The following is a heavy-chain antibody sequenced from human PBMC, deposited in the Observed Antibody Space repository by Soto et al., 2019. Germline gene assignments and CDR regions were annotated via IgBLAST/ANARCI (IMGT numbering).Heavy chain of an antibody. D-gene: IGHD3-22*01. V-gene: IGHV4-4*07. Sequence: SETLSLTCTVSGGSISSYYWSWIRQPAGRGLEWIGRIYTSGSTNYNPSLKSRVTMSVDTSKNQFSLKLSSVTAADTAVYYCARGVDGYDSSGRLGMDVWGQGTTVTVSS. CDR2: IYTSGST. CDR1: GGSISSYY. CDR3: ARGVDGYDSSGRLGMDV. J-gene: IGHJ6*02.